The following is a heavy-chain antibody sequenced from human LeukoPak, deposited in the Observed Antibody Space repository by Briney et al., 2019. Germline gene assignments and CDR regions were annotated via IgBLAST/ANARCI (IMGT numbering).Heavy chain of an antibody. Sequence: GGSLRLSCAASGFTFGSYAMAWVRQAPGKGLEFGSGISSSVSSGGGITYYADSVKGRLTISRDNSKNTVYLQMNSLRAEDTAVYYCAKYQGWIRGVMNAFDVWGQGTMVIVSA. D-gene: IGHD3-10*01. CDR1: GFTFGSYA. CDR2: ISSSVSSGGGIT. J-gene: IGHJ3*01. V-gene: IGHV3-23*01. CDR3: AKYQGWIRGVMNAFDV.